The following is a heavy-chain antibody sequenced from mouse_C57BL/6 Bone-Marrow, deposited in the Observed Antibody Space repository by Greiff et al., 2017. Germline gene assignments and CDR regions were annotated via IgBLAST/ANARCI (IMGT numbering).Heavy chain of an antibody. CDR3: ATQFITTVVAYYYAMDY. Sequence: QVQLQQSGPGLVQPSQSLSITCTVSGFSLTSYGVHWVRQSPGKGLEWLGVIWSGGSTDYNAAFISRLSISKDNSKSQVFFKMNSLQADDTAIYYCATQFITTVVAYYYAMDYWGQGTSVTVSS. V-gene: IGHV2-2*01. J-gene: IGHJ4*01. CDR2: IWSGGST. CDR1: GFSLTSYG. D-gene: IGHD1-1*01.